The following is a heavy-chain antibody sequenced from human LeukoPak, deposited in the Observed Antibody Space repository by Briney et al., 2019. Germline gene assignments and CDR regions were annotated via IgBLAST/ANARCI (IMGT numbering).Heavy chain of an antibody. D-gene: IGHD3-10*01. CDR3: ARDLWFGDPINYCYGMDV. J-gene: IGHJ6*02. CDR2: ISSSSTTI. V-gene: IGHV3-48*01. Sequence: PGGSLRLSCAASGFTFSSYSMNWVRQAPGKGLEWLSYISSSSTTIYYADSVEGRFTISRDNAKNSLYLQINSLRAEDTAVYYCARDLWFGDPINYCYGMDVWGQGTTVTVSS. CDR1: GFTFSSYS.